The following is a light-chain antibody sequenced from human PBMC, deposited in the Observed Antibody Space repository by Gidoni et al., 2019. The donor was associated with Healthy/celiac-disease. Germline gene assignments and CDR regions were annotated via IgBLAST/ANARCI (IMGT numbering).Light chain of an antibody. Sequence: DIQMTQSPSTLSASVGDRVTITCRASQSISSWLAWYQQKPEKAPKLLIYKASSLESGVPSRFSGSGSGTEFTLTISSLQPDDFATYYCQQYNSYSWTFXQXTKVXIK. CDR3: QQYNSYSWT. CDR2: KAS. V-gene: IGKV1-5*03. CDR1: QSISSW. J-gene: IGKJ1*01.